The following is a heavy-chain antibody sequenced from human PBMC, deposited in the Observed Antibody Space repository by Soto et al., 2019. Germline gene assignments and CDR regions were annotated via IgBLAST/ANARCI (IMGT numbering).Heavy chain of an antibody. Sequence: GGSLRLSCAASGFTVSSSYMTGVRRAPGKGLEWVSVIYSAGGTFYADSVKGRFTISRDISKNTVFLQMTSLRGGDTAVYYCARGPLDWLDPWGQGTLVTVSS. CDR3: ARGPLDWLDP. V-gene: IGHV3-53*01. CDR1: GFTVSSSY. CDR2: IYSAGGT. J-gene: IGHJ5*02.